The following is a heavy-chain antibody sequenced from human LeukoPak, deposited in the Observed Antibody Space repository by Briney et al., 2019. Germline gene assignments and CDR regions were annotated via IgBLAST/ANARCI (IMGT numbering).Heavy chain of an antibody. J-gene: IGHJ4*02. V-gene: IGHV3-7*01. CDR2: IEQHGSEK. CDR1: GFTFSYAW. CDR3: ARNLLGYKAVDY. D-gene: IGHD3-9*01. Sequence: PGGSLRLSCAASGFTFSYAWMSWVRQAPGKGLEWVANIEQHGSEKYYVDSVKGRFTISRDNAQNSLYLQMNSLRAEDEAVYYCARNLLGYKAVDYWGQGTPVTVSS.